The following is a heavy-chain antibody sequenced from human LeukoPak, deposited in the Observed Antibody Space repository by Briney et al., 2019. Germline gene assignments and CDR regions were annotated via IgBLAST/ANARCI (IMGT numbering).Heavy chain of an antibody. Sequence: GGSLGLSCAASGFTFSSYAMHWVRQAPGKGLEWVAVISYDGSNKYYADSVKGRFTISRDNSKNTLYLQMNSLRAEDTAVYYCARGRRHCSGGSCYSLDYWGQGTLVTVSS. J-gene: IGHJ4*02. CDR2: ISYDGSNK. D-gene: IGHD2-15*01. CDR3: ARGRRHCSGGSCYSLDY. V-gene: IGHV3-30-3*01. CDR1: GFTFSSYA.